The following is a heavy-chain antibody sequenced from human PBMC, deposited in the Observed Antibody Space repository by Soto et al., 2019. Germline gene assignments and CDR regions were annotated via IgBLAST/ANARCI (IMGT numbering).Heavy chain of an antibody. CDR3: GTSPEGTSGMRE. CDR2: ISVGDAYR. V-gene: IGHV3-21*01. Sequence: EVQLVESGGGLVKPGGTLRLSCAASGFTFTDYTMNWVRQAPGKGLEWVSSISVGDAYRYYADSVRGRFTVSRDNAENTLYLHMNRLRAEDTAVYYCGTSPEGTSGMREWGQGALVTVSS. J-gene: IGHJ4*02. CDR1: GFTFTDYT. D-gene: IGHD1-7*01.